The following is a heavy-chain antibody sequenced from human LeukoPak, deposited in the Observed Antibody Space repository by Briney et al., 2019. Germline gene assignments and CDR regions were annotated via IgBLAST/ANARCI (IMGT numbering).Heavy chain of an antibody. V-gene: IGHV4-4*07. D-gene: IGHD6-19*01. Sequence: SETLSLTCTVSGGSISSYYWSWIRQPAGKGLEWIGRIYTSGSTNYNPSLKSRVTMSVDTSKNQFSLKLSSVTAADTAVYYCARVFGYSSGWYPGKFRFDPWGQGTLVTVSS. CDR2: IYTSGST. CDR3: ARVFGYSSGWYPGKFRFDP. CDR1: GGSISSYY. J-gene: IGHJ5*02.